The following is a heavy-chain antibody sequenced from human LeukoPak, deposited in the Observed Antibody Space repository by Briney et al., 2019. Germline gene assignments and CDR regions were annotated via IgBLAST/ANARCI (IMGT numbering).Heavy chain of an antibody. Sequence: GSLRLSCAASGFTFSSYEMHWVRQPPGKGLEWIGEINHSGSTNYNPSLKSRVTISVDTSKNQFSLKLSSVTAVDTAVYYCARTDSYGYYFDYWGQGTLVTVSS. CDR2: INHSGST. D-gene: IGHD5-18*01. V-gene: IGHV4-34*01. J-gene: IGHJ4*02. CDR1: GFTFSSYE. CDR3: ARTDSYGYYFDY.